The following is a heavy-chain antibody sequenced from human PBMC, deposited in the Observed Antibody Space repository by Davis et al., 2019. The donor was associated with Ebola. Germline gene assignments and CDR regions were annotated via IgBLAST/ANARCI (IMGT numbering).Heavy chain of an antibody. J-gene: IGHJ2*01. Sequence: GESLKISCAASGFTFYRYEMNWVRQAPGKGLEWVSYISGSATSTFYADSVKGRFTISRDNSKNTLYLQLSSLRVDDTTIYYCARDSGPGGYNGGYFELWGRGTLVTVSS. V-gene: IGHV3-48*03. CDR3: ARDSGPGGYNGGYFEL. CDR1: GFTFYRYE. CDR2: ISGSATST. D-gene: IGHD3-22*01.